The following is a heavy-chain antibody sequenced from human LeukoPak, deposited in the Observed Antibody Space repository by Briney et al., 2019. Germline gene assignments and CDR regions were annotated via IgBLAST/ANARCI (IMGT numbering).Heavy chain of an antibody. CDR3: AKDGGSPDLGFDY. V-gene: IGHV3-30*02. CDR2: IRYDGSNK. CDR1: GFTFSSYG. Sequence: GGSLRLSCAASGFTFSSYGMHWVRQAPGKGLEWVAFIRYDGSNKYYADSVKGRFTISRDNSKNTLYLQMNGLRAEDTAVYYCAKDGGSPDLGFDYWGQGTLVTVSS. D-gene: IGHD3-10*01. J-gene: IGHJ4*02.